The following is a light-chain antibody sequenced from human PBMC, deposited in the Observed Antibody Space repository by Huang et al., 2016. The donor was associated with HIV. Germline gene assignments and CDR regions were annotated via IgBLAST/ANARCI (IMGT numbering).Light chain of an antibody. Sequence: DIQMTQSPSSLYASVGDRVTITCQASQDISNYLNWYQTKPGKAPKLLIYDASNLETGVPSRFSGSGSGTDFTFTISSLQPEDIATYYCQQYDNLLTFGPGTKVDIK. V-gene: IGKV1-33*01. CDR2: DAS. CDR3: QQYDNLLT. CDR1: QDISNY. J-gene: IGKJ3*01.